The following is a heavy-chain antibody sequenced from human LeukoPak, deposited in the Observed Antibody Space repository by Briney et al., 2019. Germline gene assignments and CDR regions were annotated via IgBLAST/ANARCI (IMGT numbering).Heavy chain of an antibody. J-gene: IGHJ2*01. D-gene: IGHD6-19*01. CDR3: ARLMFIAVGNWYFDL. Sequence: GGSLRLSCTDSGFTFSNHWMAWLRLAPGKGLEWVANIKHDANEKYYLDSARGRFTISRDNARNSLYLQMNSLRADDTAVYYCARLMFIAVGNWYFDLWGRGTLVTVSS. CDR1: GFTFSNHW. CDR2: IKHDANEK. V-gene: IGHV3-7*01.